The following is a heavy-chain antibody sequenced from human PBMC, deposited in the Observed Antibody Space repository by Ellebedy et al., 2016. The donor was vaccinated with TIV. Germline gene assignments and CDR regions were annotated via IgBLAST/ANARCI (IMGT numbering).Heavy chain of an antibody. Sequence: GESLKISXAASGFTFSSYSMNWVRQAPGKGLEWVSYIFSGGTTKYYADSVKGRFTISRDNAKSSLYLQMNSLRDEDTAMYYCARDNYCGGDCYPDWYFDLWGRGTLVTVSS. CDR2: IFSGGTTK. CDR1: GFTFSSYS. J-gene: IGHJ2*01. D-gene: IGHD2-21*01. CDR3: ARDNYCGGDCYPDWYFDL. V-gene: IGHV3-48*02.